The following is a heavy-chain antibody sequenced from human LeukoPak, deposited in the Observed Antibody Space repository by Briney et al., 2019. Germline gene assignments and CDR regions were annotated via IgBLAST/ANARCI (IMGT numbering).Heavy chain of an antibody. CDR1: GFTFSTYS. Sequence: GGSLRLSCAASGFTFSTYSMHWVRQAPGKGLEWVSTITTNAGDKYYADSVKGRFTISRDNSKNTLYLQMNSMRVEDAAVYYCAKERTGTTGRDWFDPWGQGTLVTVSP. V-gene: IGHV3-23*01. J-gene: IGHJ5*02. CDR2: ITTNAGDK. CDR3: AKERTGTTGRDWFDP. D-gene: IGHD1-1*01.